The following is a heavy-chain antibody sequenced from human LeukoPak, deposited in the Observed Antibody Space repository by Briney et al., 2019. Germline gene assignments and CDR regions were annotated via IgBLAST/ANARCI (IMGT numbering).Heavy chain of an antibody. CDR1: GFTFSSYG. V-gene: IGHV3-30*18. CDR2: ISYDGSNK. D-gene: IGHD1-26*01. Sequence: GRSLRLSCAASGFTFSSYGMHGVRQAPGRGLEWVAVISYDGSNKYYADSVKGRFTISRDNSKNTLDLQLNCLRAEDTAVYYCVKDVIRDSARPGELHLWGRGTLVTVSS. J-gene: IGHJ2*01. CDR3: VKDVIRDSARPGELHL.